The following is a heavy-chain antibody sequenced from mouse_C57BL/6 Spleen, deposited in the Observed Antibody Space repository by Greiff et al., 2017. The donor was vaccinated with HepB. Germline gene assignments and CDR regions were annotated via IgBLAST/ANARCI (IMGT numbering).Heavy chain of an antibody. J-gene: IGHJ2*01. CDR1: GYTFTDYY. CDR2: INPNNGGT. Sequence: EVQLQQSGPELVKPGASVKISCKASGYTFTDYYMNWVKQSHGKSLEWIGDINPNNGGTSYNQKFKGKATLTVDKSSSTAYMELRSLTSEDSAVYYCERFYSKEDYFDDWGQGATVTVSS. D-gene: IGHD2-5*01. CDR3: ERFYSKEDYFDD. V-gene: IGHV1-26*01.